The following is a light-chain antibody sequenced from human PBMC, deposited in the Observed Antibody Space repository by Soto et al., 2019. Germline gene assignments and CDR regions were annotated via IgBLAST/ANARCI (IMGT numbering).Light chain of an antibody. CDR1: SSDVGSYNL. CDR3: CSYAGSSNFYV. Sequence: QSVLTQPASVSGSPGQSITISCTGTSSDVGSYNLVSWYQQHPGKAPKLMIYQVSKRPSGVSNRFSGSKSGNTASLTISGLQAEDEADYYCCSYAGSSNFYVFGTGTKVTVL. J-gene: IGLJ1*01. CDR2: QVS. V-gene: IGLV2-23*02.